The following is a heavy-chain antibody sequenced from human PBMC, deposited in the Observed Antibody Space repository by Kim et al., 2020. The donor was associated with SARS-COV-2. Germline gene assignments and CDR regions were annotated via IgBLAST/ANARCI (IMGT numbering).Heavy chain of an antibody. D-gene: IGHD5-12*01. CDR1: GGSISSSSYY. V-gene: IGHV4-39*07. CDR3: ARGGQWLPSDY. Sequence: SETLSLTCTVSGGSISSSSYYWGWIRQPPGKGLEWIGSIYYSGSTYYNPSLKSRVTISVDTSKNQFSLKLSSVTAADTAVYYCARGGQWLPSDYWGQGTLVTVSS. CDR2: IYYSGST. J-gene: IGHJ4*02.